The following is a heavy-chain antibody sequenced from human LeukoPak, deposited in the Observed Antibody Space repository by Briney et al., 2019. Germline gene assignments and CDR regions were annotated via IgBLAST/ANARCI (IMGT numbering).Heavy chain of an antibody. Sequence: GGSLRLSCAASGFLFSSYGIHWARQAPGKGLEWVAAIWYDGGNKYYADSVRGRFTISRDNSKNTVYLQMNSLRVEDTAIYYCVRNQGAGMSYFDFWGQGTQITVSS. CDR1: GFLFSSYG. V-gene: IGHV3-33*01. CDR2: IWYDGGNK. CDR3: VRNQGAGMSYFDF. J-gene: IGHJ4*02. D-gene: IGHD1-14*01.